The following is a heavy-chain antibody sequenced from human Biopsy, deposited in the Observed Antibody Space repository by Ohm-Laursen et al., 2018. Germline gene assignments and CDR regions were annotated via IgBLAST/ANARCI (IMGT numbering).Heavy chain of an antibody. Sequence: TLSLTCTVSGDSVTKYYWSWIRQPPGKGLEWIGHIYYSVMTNYNPSLQSRVSISADTSRNQVSLTLSSLTAADTAVYYCARGSNDFGGLYFPRWGQGTLLTVSS. CDR2: IYYSVMT. CDR1: GDSVTKYY. CDR3: ARGSNDFGGLYFPR. J-gene: IGHJ4*02. D-gene: IGHD4-23*01. V-gene: IGHV4-59*02.